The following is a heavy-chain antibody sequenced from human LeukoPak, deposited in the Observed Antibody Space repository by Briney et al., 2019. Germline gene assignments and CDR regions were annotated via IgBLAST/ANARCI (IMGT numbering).Heavy chain of an antibody. J-gene: IGHJ4*02. D-gene: IGHD5-18*01. CDR3: AKSRDTAMVTGYFDY. Sequence: GGSLGLSCAASGFSFSSYAMSWVRQAPGKGLEWVSATSGSGGSTYYADSVKGRFTISRDNSKNTLYLQMNSLRAEDTAVYYCAKSRDTAMVTGYFDYWGQGTLVTVSS. V-gene: IGHV3-23*01. CDR2: TSGSGGST. CDR1: GFSFSSYA.